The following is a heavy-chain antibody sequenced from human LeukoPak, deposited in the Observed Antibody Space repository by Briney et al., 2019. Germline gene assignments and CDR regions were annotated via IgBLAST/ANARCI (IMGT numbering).Heavy chain of an antibody. CDR3: ARNRGYSYGYVDY. CDR2: IRSKAYGGTT. J-gene: IGHJ4*02. CDR1: GFTFGDYA. V-gene: IGHV3-49*03. Sequence: PGGSLRLSCTVSGFTFGDYAMSWLRQAPGKGLAWVGFIRSKAYGGTTEYAASVKGRFTISRDDSKSIAYLQMNSLKTEDTAVYYCARNRGYSYGYVDYWGQGTLVTVSS. D-gene: IGHD5-18*01.